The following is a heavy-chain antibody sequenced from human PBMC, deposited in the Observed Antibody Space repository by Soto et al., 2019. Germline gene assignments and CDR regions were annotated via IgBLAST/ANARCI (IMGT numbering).Heavy chain of an antibody. CDR2: IGGSGTGGRT. D-gene: IGHD2-21*01. CDR1: GLTFSTYA. V-gene: IGHV3-23*01. Sequence: PGGSLRLSCTASGLTFSTYAMSWARQAPGKGLEWVSAIGGSGTGGRTYYADSVKGRFTISRDNAKNSLYLQMNSLRAEDTAVYYCARLLRVWSAFDIWGQGTMVTVSS. J-gene: IGHJ3*02. CDR3: ARLLRVWSAFDI.